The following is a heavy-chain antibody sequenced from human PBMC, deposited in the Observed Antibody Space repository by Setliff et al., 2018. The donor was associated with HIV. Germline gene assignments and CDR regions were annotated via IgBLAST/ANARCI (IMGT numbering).Heavy chain of an antibody. CDR3: AKAFGYCSGGSAWGDYSYYYTMDV. J-gene: IGHJ6*03. V-gene: IGHV3-15*01. CDR2: SKGRIDGGTT. D-gene: IGHD2-15*01. CDR1: GLTFSNAW. Sequence: GGSLRLSCAVSGLTFSNAWMSWVRQAPGKGLEWVGRSKGRIDGGTTDYAAPVKGRFTISRDNSKNTLYLQMDSLGAKDAAVYYCAKAFGYCSGGSAWGDYSYYYTMDVWGKGTTVTVSS.